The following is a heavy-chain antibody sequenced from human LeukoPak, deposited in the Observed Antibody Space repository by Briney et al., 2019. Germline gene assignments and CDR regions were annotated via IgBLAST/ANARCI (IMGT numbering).Heavy chain of an antibody. CDR2: ISWNSGGI. V-gene: IGHV3-9*01. Sequence: GGSLRLSCAASGFTFDDHAMHWARQAPGKGLEWVSGISWNSGGIAYADSVKGRFTISRDNAKNSLYLQMNSLRAEDTALYYCSRVSAYTTSSGEFDYWGQGTLVTVSS. CDR3: SRVSAYTTSSGEFDY. J-gene: IGHJ4*02. D-gene: IGHD6-6*01. CDR1: GFTFDDHA.